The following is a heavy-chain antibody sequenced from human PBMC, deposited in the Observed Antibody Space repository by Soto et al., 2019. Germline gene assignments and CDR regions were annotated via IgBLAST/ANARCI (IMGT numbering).Heavy chain of an antibody. CDR2: ISAYNGNT. CDR1: GYTFTNFG. J-gene: IGHJ4*02. D-gene: IGHD3-16*01. CDR3: ARGGTPIDS. V-gene: IGHV1-18*01. Sequence: QVQLVQSGAEVKKPGASVKVSWKASGYTFTNFGISWVRQAPGQGLEWMGWISAYNGNTNYEQKSQGRVPRTTDTSTSTAYRELGTLRSADTAVYYGARGGTPIDSWGQGPLVTVSS.